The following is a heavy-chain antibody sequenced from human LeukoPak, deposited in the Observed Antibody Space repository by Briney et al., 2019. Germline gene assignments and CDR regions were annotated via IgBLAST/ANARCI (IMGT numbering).Heavy chain of an antibody. J-gene: IGHJ4*02. CDR2: IYSGGST. CDR3: ARAATLAGPFDY. Sequence: PGGSLRLSCAASGFIVSSNYMSWVRQAPRKGLEWVSTIYSGGSTYYADSVTGRFTISRDNSQNTLYLQMNSLRAEDTAVYYCARAATLAGPFDYWGQGTLVTVSA. V-gene: IGHV3-53*01. D-gene: IGHD6-13*01. CDR1: GFIVSSNY.